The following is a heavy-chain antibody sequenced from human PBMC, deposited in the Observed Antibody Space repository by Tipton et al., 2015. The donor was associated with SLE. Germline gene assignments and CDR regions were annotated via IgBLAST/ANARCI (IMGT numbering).Heavy chain of an antibody. CDR3: ARDSHTDYGDFYVDS. Sequence: TLSLTCYVSCVSISRGSYFWTWIRQPAGKGLEWVGHILSTGITDYNTSLKSPVSISADTSKNQFSLNLDSLTAADTAVYYCARDSHTDYGDFYVDSWGQGTLVTVSS. CDR1: CVSISRGSYF. V-gene: IGHV4-61*09. CDR2: ILSTGIT. D-gene: IGHD4-17*01. J-gene: IGHJ4*02.